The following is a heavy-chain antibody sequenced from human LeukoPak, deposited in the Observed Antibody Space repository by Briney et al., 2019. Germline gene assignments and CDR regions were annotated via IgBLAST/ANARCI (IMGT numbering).Heavy chain of an antibody. CDR2: IRSNADAGTT. CDR1: GFTFTNAW. Sequence: PGGSLRLSCAASGFTFTNAWMNRVRQAPGKGLEWVGRIRSNADAGTTEYAAPVKGRFTISRDDSEDTLYLQMNGLKTEDTAVYYCTKDYYSFAYWGQGTLVTVSS. V-gene: IGHV3-15*01. CDR3: TKDYYSFAY. D-gene: IGHD3-10*01. J-gene: IGHJ4*02.